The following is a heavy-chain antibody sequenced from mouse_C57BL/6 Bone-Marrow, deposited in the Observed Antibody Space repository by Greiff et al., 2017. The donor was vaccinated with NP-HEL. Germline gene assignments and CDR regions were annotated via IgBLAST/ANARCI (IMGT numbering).Heavy chain of an antibody. CDR1: CYTFTSYW. CDR2: IDPSDSYT. D-gene: IGHD1-1*01. Sequence: QVQLQQPGAELVMPGASVKLSCKASCYTFTSYWMHWVKQRPGQGLEWIGEIDPSDSYTNYNQKFKGKSTLTVDKSSSTAYMQLSSLTSEDSAVYYCARRGSSSWYFDVWGTGTTVTVSS. V-gene: IGHV1-69*01. CDR3: ARRGSSSWYFDV. J-gene: IGHJ1*03.